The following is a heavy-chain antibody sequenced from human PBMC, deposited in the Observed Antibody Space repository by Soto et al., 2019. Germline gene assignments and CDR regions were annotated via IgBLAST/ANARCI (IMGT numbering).Heavy chain of an antibody. D-gene: IGHD5-18*01. CDR2: ISYDGSNK. CDR3: ARGYSYGYRYRYYYGMDV. V-gene: IGHV3-30-3*01. CDR1: GFTFSSYA. J-gene: IGHJ6*02. Sequence: VGSLRLSCAASGFTFSSYAMHWVRQAPDKGLECVAVISYDGSNKYYADSVKGRFTISRDNSKNTVYMQMNSLRAEDTAVYYCARGYSYGYRYRYYYGMDVWGQGTTVTVSS.